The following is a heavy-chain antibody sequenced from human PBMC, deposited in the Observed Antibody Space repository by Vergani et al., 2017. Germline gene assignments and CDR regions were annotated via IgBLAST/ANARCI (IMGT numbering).Heavy chain of an antibody. D-gene: IGHD6-19*01. CDR2: IYTSGST. V-gene: IGHV4-61*02. Sequence: QLQLQESGPGLVKPSETLSLTCTVSGGSISSGGYYWSWIRQHPGKGLEWIGRIYTSGSTNYNPSLKSRVTMSVDTSKNQFSLKLSSVTAADTAVYYCAGTYSSGWPLDYYYYMDVWGKGTTVTVSS. CDR3: AGTYSSGWPLDYYYYMDV. J-gene: IGHJ6*03. CDR1: GGSISSGGYY.